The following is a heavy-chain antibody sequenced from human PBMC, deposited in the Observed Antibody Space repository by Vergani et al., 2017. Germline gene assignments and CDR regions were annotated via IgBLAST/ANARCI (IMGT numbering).Heavy chain of an antibody. J-gene: IGHJ5*02. CDR1: GFTFDDYG. CDR3: ARDYYGSGSYYKWRWFDP. CDR2: IDWNGGST. Sequence: EVQLVESGGGVVRPGGSLRLSCAASGFTFDDYGMSGVRQAPGKGLEWVSGIDWNGGSTGYADSVKGRFTISRDNAKNSLYLQMNSLRAEDTALYYCARDYYGSGSYYKWRWFDPWGQGTLVTVSA. D-gene: IGHD3-10*01. V-gene: IGHV3-20*04.